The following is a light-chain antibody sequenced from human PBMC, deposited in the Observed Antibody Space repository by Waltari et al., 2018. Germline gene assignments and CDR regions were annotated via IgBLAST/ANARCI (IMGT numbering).Light chain of an antibody. Sequence: QSALTQPASVPGSPGQSITISCTGPTSEASWYQHHPGKVPKLILYDGNNRPSGISNRFSGSKSADAASLTISGLQADDEADYYCSCFTTTNTLVFGGGTKVTVL. CDR1: TSEA. J-gene: IGLJ2*01. CDR3: SCFTTTNTLV. CDR2: DGN. V-gene: IGLV2-23*01.